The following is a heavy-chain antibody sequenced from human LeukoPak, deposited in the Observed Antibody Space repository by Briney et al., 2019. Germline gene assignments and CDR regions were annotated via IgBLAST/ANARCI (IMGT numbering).Heavy chain of an antibody. CDR3: AKSNGYGLVDI. D-gene: IGHD3-10*01. CDR2: IYHSGST. CDR1: GYSISSGYY. Sequence: PSETLSLTCTVSGYSISSGYYWGWIRQPPGKGLEWIGSIYHSGSTYYNPSLKSRVTISLDTSRNQFSLKLNSVTAADTAVYYCAKSNGYGLVDIWGQGTMVTVSS. J-gene: IGHJ3*02. V-gene: IGHV4-38-2*02.